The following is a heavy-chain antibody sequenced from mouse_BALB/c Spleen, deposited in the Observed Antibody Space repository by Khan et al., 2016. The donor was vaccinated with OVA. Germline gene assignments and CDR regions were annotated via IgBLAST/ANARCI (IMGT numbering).Heavy chain of an antibody. J-gene: IGHJ3*01. CDR2: ISTNYGDA. CDR1: GYTFTDYA. V-gene: IGHV1S137*01. CDR3: VRGGKFAY. Sequence: QVQLQQPGAELVRPGVSVKISCKASGYTFTDYAMHWVKQRHAKSLEWIGVISTNYGDADYNQKFQGKASMTVDRSSSPVYMELARLTSEDSAIYYCVRGGKFAYWGQGTLVTVSA. D-gene: IGHD1-1*02.